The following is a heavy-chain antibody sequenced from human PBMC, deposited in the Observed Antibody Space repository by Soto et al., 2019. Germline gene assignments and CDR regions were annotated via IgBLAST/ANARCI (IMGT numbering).Heavy chain of an antibody. CDR1: GVSISSYY. Sequence: SETLSLTCTASGVSISSYYWSWIRQPAGKGLEWIGRIYTSGSTNYNPSLKSRVTMSVDTSKNQLSLKLSSVTAADTAVYYCARVSYSSSWWFWFDPWGQGSLVTVSS. J-gene: IGHJ5*02. CDR2: IYTSGST. D-gene: IGHD6-13*01. CDR3: ARVSYSSSWWFWFDP. V-gene: IGHV4-4*07.